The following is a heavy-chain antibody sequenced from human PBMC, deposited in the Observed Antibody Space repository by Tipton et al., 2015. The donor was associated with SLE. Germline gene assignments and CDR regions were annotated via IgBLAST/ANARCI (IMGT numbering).Heavy chain of an antibody. CDR1: GFTFDDYA. V-gene: IGHV3-9*01. CDR2: ISWNSGSI. J-gene: IGHJ6*03. D-gene: IGHD6-13*01. CDR3: AKDGAAAGTYYYYMDV. Sequence: SLRLSCAASGFTFDDYAMHWVRQAPGKGLEWVSGISWNSGSIGYADSVKGRFTISRDNAKNSLYLQMNSLRAGDTALYYCAKDGAAAGTYYYYMDVWGKGTTVTVSS.